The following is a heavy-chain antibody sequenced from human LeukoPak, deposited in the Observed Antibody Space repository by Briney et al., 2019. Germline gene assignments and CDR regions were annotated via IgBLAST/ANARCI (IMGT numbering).Heavy chain of an antibody. J-gene: IGHJ4*02. Sequence: ASVKVSCKASGGTFSSYAISWVRQAPGQGLEWMGEIIPIFGTPNYAQKFQGRVTITADKSTSAAFMELSSLRSEDTAVYYCARDSLGLAAPLPRYYFDYWGQGTLVTVSS. CDR1: GGTFSSYA. CDR2: IIPIFGTP. D-gene: IGHD6-13*01. CDR3: ARDSLGLAAPLPRYYFDY. V-gene: IGHV1-69*06.